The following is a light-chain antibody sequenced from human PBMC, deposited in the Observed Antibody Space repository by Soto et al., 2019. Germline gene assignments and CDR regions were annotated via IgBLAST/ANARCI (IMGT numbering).Light chain of an antibody. Sequence: DIQMTQSPSTLSASVGDRVTITCRARQSISSWLAWYQQKPGRAPNLLISDASSLESGVPSRFSGSGSGTEFTLTISSLQPDDFATYYCQQYGLYWSFGQGTKVE. CDR2: DAS. CDR3: QQYGLYWS. V-gene: IGKV1-5*01. CDR1: QSISSW. J-gene: IGKJ1*01.